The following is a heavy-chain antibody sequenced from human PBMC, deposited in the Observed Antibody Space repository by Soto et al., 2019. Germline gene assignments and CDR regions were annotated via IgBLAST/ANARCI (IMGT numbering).Heavy chain of an antibody. J-gene: IGHJ4*02. CDR1: GGSVSVYY. CDR3: KRSRWGDY. D-gene: IGHD6-13*01. Sequence: QVQLQQWGAGLLKPSETLSLTCAVYGGSVSVYYWSWIRPPPGKGLEWIGEINHSGSTNYNTSRKIRVTKSVDTSKTQFSLKLSSVTAAETGVYDCKRSRWGDYWGQGTLVTVAS. V-gene: IGHV4-34*01. CDR2: INHSGST.